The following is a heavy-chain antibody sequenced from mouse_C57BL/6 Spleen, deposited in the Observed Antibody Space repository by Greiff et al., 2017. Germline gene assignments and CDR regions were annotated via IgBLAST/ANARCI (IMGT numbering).Heavy chain of an antibody. J-gene: IGHJ4*01. Sequence: EVKVVESGGDLVKPGGSLKLSCAASGFTFSSYGMSWVRQTPDKRLEWVATISSGGSYTYYPDSVQGRFTISRDNAKNTLYLQMSSLTSEDTAMYYCARLAGRYAMDYWGQGTSVTVSS. V-gene: IGHV5-6*01. CDR2: ISSGGSYT. CDR3: ARLAGRYAMDY. D-gene: IGHD1-1*01. CDR1: GFTFSSYG.